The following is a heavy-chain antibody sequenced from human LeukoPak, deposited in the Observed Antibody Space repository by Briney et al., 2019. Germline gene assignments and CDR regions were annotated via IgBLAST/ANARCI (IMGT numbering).Heavy chain of an antibody. D-gene: IGHD1-26*01. CDR2: ISSGGNDK. J-gene: IGHJ4*02. Sequence: PGQSMRLSCAVSGFPSSNYGMHWVRQAPGKGLEWVAVISSGGNDKYYADSVKGRFTISRDNSKNTLYLQMNSLRAEDTAVYYCAKDKGREGDYWGQGNLVTVSS. CDR3: AKDKGREGDY. V-gene: IGHV3-30*18. CDR1: GFPSSNYG.